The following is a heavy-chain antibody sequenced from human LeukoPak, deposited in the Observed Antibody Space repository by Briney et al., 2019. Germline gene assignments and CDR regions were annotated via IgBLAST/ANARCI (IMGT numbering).Heavy chain of an antibody. CDR3: ASVYYDILTGYYRLDY. D-gene: IGHD3-9*01. V-gene: IGHV1-18*01. CDR2: ISAYNGNT. Sequence: GASVKVSCKASGYTFTSYGISWVRQAPGQGLEWMGWISAYNGNTNYAQKLQGRVTMTTDTSTSTAYMELRSLRSDDTAVYYCASVYYDILTGYYRLDYSGQGTLVTVSS. J-gene: IGHJ4*02. CDR1: GYTFTSYG.